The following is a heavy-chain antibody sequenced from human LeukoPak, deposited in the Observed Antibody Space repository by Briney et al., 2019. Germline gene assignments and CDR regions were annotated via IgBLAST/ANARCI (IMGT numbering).Heavy chain of an antibody. D-gene: IGHD3-16*01. CDR2: VTSTGRST. CDR3: ARGRRGSYYTFQV. V-gene: IGHV3-11*01. CDR1: GFSLSDYY. Sequence: PGGFLRLSCAVSGFSLSDYYMNWVRQAPGKGLEWISYVTSTGRSTNYADSVKGRFTISRDSAKNSVSLQLSSLTAEDTAVYYCARGRRGSYYTFQVWGQGTLVSVSS. J-gene: IGHJ4*02.